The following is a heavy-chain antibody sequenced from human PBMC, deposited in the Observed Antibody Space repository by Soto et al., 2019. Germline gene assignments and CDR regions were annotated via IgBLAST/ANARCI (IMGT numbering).Heavy chain of an antibody. J-gene: IGHJ6*02. Sequence: QVQLEQSGAEVKKPGSSVKVSCKASGGTFRTAAISWVRQAPGQGLEWMGGIMPVFRTPDYAQKFQGRVTITSDESTNTAYMELSGLSSDDTAVYYCARDNDRPQVGGNYYYSLDVWGQGTTITVSS. D-gene: IGHD2-2*01. V-gene: IGHV1-69*05. CDR3: ARDNDRPQVGGNYYYSLDV. CDR2: IMPVFRTP. CDR1: GGTFRTAA.